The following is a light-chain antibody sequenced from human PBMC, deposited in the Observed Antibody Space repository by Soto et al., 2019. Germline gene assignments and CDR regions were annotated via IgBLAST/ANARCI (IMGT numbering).Light chain of an antibody. CDR1: EDITNY. CDR2: DAS. V-gene: IGKV1-33*01. CDR3: QQYDYMPYI. Sequence: DIQMTQSPSSLSASVGDRITITCQASEDITNYLHWYQQKPGKAPKLLIYDASNLETGVPSRFSGSGSGKDFSFTISSLQAEDIATYYCQQYDYMPYIFGQGTKLEMK. J-gene: IGKJ2*01.